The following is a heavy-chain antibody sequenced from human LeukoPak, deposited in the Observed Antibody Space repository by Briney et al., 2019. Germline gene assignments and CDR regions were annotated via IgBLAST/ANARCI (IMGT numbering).Heavy chain of an antibody. Sequence: SETLSLTCAVYGGSFSGYYWSWIRQPPGKGLEWIGEINHSGSTNYNPSLKSRATISVDTSKNQFSLKLSSVTAADTAVYYCARVRKQRAYYYYYYMDVWGKGTTVTISS. V-gene: IGHV4-34*01. CDR1: GGSFSGYY. CDR2: INHSGST. J-gene: IGHJ6*03. D-gene: IGHD6-25*01. CDR3: ARVRKQRAYYYYYYMDV.